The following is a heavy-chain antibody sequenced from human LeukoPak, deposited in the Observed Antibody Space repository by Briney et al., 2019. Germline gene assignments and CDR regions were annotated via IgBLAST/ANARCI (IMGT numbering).Heavy chain of an antibody. CDR1: GFTFRSYS. J-gene: IGHJ4*02. D-gene: IGHD3-9*01. Sequence: GRSLRLSCAASGFTFRSYSMNWVRQAPGKGLEWVSAIDPSSTYIYYADSVKGRFTISRDNAENSLYLQMNSLRAEDTAVYYCARAPLRYFDLGYFDYWGQGTLVTVSS. V-gene: IGHV3-21*01. CDR3: ARAPLRYFDLGYFDY. CDR2: IDPSSTYI.